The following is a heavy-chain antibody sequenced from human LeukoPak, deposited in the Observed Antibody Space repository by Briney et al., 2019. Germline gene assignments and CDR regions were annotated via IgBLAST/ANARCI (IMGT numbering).Heavy chain of an antibody. J-gene: IGHJ4*02. V-gene: IGHV3-74*01. CDR1: GLTLSGYW. D-gene: IGHD2-21*01. CDR2: ISSDGGDR. CDR3: GRDVEGPRAFDY. Sequence: PGGSLRLSCAASGLTLSGYWMHWVRQAPGKGLVWVSGISSDGGDRRYADSVKGRFTISRDNAKNTLSLQMNSLRAEDTAIYYCGRDVEGPRAFDYWGQGTLVTVSS.